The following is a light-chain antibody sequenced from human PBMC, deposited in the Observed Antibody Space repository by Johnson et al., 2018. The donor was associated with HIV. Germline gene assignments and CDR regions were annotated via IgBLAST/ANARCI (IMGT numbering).Light chain of an antibody. V-gene: IGLV1-44*01. CDR2: SNN. Sequence: QSVLTQPPSASGTPGQRVTISCSGSSSNIGSNTVNWYQQLPGTAPKLLIYSNNQRPSGIPDRFSGSKSGASATLGITGLQTGDEADYYCGVWDASLSPHYVFGTGTTITVL. CDR1: SSNIGSNT. CDR3: GVWDASLSPHYV. J-gene: IGLJ1*01.